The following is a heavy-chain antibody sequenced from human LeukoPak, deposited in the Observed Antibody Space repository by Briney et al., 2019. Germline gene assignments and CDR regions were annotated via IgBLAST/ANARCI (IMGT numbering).Heavy chain of an antibody. V-gene: IGHV3-21*01. D-gene: IGHD4-17*01. CDR2: ISSSSSYI. Sequence: KVGASLISNCATSGFRLGLSSFNWGGPVARPLLNWVSSISSSSSYIYYADSVKGRFTISGDNAKNSLYLLMNSLRAEDTAVYYCASQPEDYGDSDYWGQGTLVTVSS. CDR3: ASQPEDYGDSDY. J-gene: IGHJ4*02. CDR1: GFRLGLSS.